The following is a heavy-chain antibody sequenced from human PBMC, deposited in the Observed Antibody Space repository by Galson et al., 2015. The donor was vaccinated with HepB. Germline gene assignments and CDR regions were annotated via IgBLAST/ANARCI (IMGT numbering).Heavy chain of an antibody. CDR2: ISSSSSTI. D-gene: IGHD3-22*01. CDR3: ATLGFGSSGYYFAWSAHLADY. CDR1: GFTFSSYS. V-gene: IGHV3-48*04. J-gene: IGHJ4*02. Sequence: SLRLSCAASGFTFSSYSMNWVRQAPGKGLEWVSYISSSSSTIYYADSVKGRFTISRDNAKNSLYLQMNSLRAEDTAVYYCATLGFGSSGYYFAWSAHLADYWGQGTLVTVSS.